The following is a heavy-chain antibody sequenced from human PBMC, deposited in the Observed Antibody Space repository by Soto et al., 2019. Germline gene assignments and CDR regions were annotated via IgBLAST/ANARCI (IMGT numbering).Heavy chain of an antibody. CDR3: ARYGSGSYPDYYYYYYMDV. V-gene: IGHV5-51*01. D-gene: IGHD3-10*01. J-gene: IGHJ6*03. Sequence: KGLEWMGIIYPGDSDTRYSPSFQGQVTISADKSISTAYLQWSSLKASDTAMYYCARYGSGSYPDYYYYYYMDVWGKGTTVTVSS. CDR2: IYPGDSDT.